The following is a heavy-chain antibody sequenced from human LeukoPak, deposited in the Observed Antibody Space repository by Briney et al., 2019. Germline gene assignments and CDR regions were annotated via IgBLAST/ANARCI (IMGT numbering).Heavy chain of an antibody. J-gene: IGHJ6*02. V-gene: IGHV4-59*01. CDR3: ARGGADYYHYGMDV. Sequence: SETLSLTCTVSGGSISSYYWSWIRQPPGKGLEWIGYIYYSGSTNYNPSLKSRVTISVDTSKNQFSLKLSSVTAADTAVYYCARGGADYYHYGMDVWGQGTTVTVSS. CDR1: GGSISSYY. CDR2: IYYSGST. D-gene: IGHD3-10*01.